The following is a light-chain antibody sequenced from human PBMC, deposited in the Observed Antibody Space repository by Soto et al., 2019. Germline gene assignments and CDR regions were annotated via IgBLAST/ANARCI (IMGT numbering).Light chain of an antibody. CDR1: QSVSSSF. CDR3: QQYVSSPWA. J-gene: IGKJ1*01. CDR2: GAS. Sequence: EIVLAQSPGTLSLSPGESATLSCRASQSVSSSFLACYQQKAGQAPRLLIYGASRRATGIPDRFSGSGSGTDFTLTISRLEPEDFAVYYCQQYVSSPWAFGQGTKVDIK. V-gene: IGKV3-20*01.